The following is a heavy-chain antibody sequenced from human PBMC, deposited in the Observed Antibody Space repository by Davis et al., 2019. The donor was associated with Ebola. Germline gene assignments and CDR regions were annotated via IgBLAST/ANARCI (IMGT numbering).Heavy chain of an antibody. J-gene: IGHJ4*02. CDR2: IRSKANSYAT. CDR1: GFPFSGSA. V-gene: IGHV3-73*01. Sequence: GESLKIPCAASGFPFSGSAMHWVRQASGKGLEWVGRIRSKANSYATAYAASVKGRFTISRDDSKNTAYLQMNSLKTEDTAVYYCTITTVHVDYWGQGTLVTVSS. D-gene: IGHD4-17*01. CDR3: TITTVHVDY.